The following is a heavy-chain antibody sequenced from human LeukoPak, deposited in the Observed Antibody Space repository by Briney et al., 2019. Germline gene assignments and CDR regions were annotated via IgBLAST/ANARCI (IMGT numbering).Heavy chain of an antibody. CDR3: ARRMTTVTHERLFDI. D-gene: IGHD4-17*01. J-gene: IGHJ3*02. Sequence: SETLSLTCTVSGGSISSYYWSWIRQPPGKGLEWIGYIYYSGSTNYNPSLKSRVTISVDTSKNQFSLKLSSVTAADTAVYYCARRMTTVTHERLFDIWGQGTMVTVSS. V-gene: IGHV4-59*08. CDR1: GGSISSYY. CDR2: IYYSGST.